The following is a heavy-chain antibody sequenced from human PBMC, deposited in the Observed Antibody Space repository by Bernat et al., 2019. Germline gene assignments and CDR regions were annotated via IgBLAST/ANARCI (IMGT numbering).Heavy chain of an antibody. D-gene: IGHD6-19*01. CDR1: GGSISSYY. Sequence: QVQLQESGPGLVKPSETLSLTCTVSGGSISSYYWSWIRQPPGKGLEWIGYIYYSGSTNCNPSLKSRVTISVDTSKNQFSLKLSSVTAADTAVYYCARAPGIYSSGWYYFDYWGQGTLVTVSS. V-gene: IGHV4-59*01. CDR3: ARAPGIYSSGWYYFDY. J-gene: IGHJ4*02. CDR2: IYYSGST.